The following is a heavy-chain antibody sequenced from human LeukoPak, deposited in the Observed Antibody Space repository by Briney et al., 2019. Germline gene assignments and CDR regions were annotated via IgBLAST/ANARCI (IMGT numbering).Heavy chain of an antibody. CDR3: ARVDYGDIYFDY. Sequence: SETLSLTCTVSGGSISSYYWSWIRQPPGKGLEWIGYIYYSGSTNYNPSLKSRVTISVDTSKNQFSLKLSSVTAADTAVYYCARVDYGDIYFDYWGQGTLVTVSS. J-gene: IGHJ4*02. CDR1: GGSISSYY. V-gene: IGHV4-59*01. D-gene: IGHD4-17*01. CDR2: IYYSGST.